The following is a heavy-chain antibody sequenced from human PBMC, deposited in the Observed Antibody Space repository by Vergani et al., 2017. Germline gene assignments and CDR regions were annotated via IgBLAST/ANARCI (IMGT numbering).Heavy chain of an antibody. Sequence: QVQLVQSGAEVKKPGASVKVSCKASGYTFTSYYMHWVRQAPGQGLEWMGIINPSGGSPSYAQKFQGRVTMARDTSTSTVYMVLSSLSYEDTAVYYCARDGAKLYYMDDWAKGATVTVSS. D-gene: IGHD1-7*01. CDR1: GYTFTSYY. CDR2: INPSGGSP. CDR3: ARDGAKLYYMDD. V-gene: IGHV1-46*03. J-gene: IGHJ6*03.